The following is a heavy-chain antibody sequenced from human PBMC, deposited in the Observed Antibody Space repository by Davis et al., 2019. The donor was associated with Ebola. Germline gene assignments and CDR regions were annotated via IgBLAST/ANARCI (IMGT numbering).Heavy chain of an antibody. D-gene: IGHD4-17*01. J-gene: IGHJ4*02. Sequence: AASVKVSCKASGYTFTGYDINWVRQATGQGLEWMGWMNPNSGNTGYAQKFQGRVTMTRNTSISTAYMELSSLRSEDTAVYYCARGPPVTTSVIRALLGYYFDYWGQGTLVTVSS. CDR3: ARGPPVTTSVIRALLGYYFDY. CDR1: GYTFTGYD. CDR2: MNPNSGNT. V-gene: IGHV1-8*01.